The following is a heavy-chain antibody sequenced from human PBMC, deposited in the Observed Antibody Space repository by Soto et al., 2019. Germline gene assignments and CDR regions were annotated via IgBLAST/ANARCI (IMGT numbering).Heavy chain of an antibody. CDR2: IIPILGIA. CDR1: GGTFSSYT. J-gene: IGHJ3*02. D-gene: IGHD3-3*01. Sequence: QVQLVQSGAEVKKPGSSVKVSCKASGGTFSSYTISWVRQAPGQGLEWMGRIIPILGIANYAQKFQGRVTITADKSTSTAYMELSSLRSEDTAVYYCARDYSYDFWSGYRRSDAFDIWGQGTMVTVSS. CDR3: ARDYSYDFWSGYRRSDAFDI. V-gene: IGHV1-69*08.